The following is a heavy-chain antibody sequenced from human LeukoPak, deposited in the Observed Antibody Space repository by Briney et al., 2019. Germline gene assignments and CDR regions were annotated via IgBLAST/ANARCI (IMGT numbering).Heavy chain of an antibody. V-gene: IGHV3-48*03. CDR3: ARGDGYGDRQYYADY. Sequence: PGGSLRLSCAASGFTFRSYEMNWVRQAPGKGLEWVSYISSSGSTIYYADSVKGRFTISRDNAKNSLYLQMNSLRAEDKAVYYCARGDGYGDRQYYADYWGQGTLVTVSS. CDR2: ISSSGSTI. CDR1: GFTFRSYE. D-gene: IGHD4-17*01. J-gene: IGHJ4*02.